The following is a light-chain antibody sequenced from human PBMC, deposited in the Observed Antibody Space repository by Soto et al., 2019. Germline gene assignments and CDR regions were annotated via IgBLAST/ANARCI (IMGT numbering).Light chain of an antibody. CDR3: CSYTASRTFV. V-gene: IGLV2-14*02. Sequence: QSALTQPASVSGSPGQSITISCTGTSSDVGSYNLVSWYQQHPGKVPKLLIYEVSRRPSGVSTRFSGSRSGNTASLTISGLQAEDEADYYCCSYTASRTFVFGTGTKLTVL. CDR2: EVS. CDR1: SSDVGSYNL. J-gene: IGLJ1*01.